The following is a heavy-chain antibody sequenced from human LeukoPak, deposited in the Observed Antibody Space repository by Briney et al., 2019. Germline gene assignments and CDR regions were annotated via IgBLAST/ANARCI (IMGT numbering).Heavy chain of an antibody. CDR2: INHSGST. Sequence: SETLSLTCAVYGGSFSGYYWSWIRQPPGKGLEWIGEINHSGSTNYNPSLKSRVTISVDTSKNQFSLKLSSVTAADTAVYYCARGGWGHDYGGYQYWFDPWGQGTLVTVSS. CDR3: ARGGWGHDYGGYQYWFDP. CDR1: GGSFSGYY. D-gene: IGHD4-17*01. V-gene: IGHV4-34*01. J-gene: IGHJ5*02.